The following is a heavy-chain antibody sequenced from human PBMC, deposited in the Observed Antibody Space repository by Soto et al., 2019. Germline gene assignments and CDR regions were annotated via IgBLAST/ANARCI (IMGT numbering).Heavy chain of an antibody. J-gene: IGHJ6*02. Sequence: ASVKVSCKASGYTFTSCGISWVRQAPGQGLEWMGWISAYNGNTNYAQKLQGRVTMTTDTSTSTAYMELRSLRSDDTAVYYCARDSSGWRPNYYYFGMDVWGQGTTVPVSS. CDR2: ISAYNGNT. CDR3: ARDSSGWRPNYYYFGMDV. V-gene: IGHV1-18*01. CDR1: GYTFTSCG. D-gene: IGHD6-19*01.